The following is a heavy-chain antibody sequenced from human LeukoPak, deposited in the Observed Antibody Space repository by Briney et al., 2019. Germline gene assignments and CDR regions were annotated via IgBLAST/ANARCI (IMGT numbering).Heavy chain of an antibody. J-gene: IGHJ4*02. CDR2: ISYDGSNK. D-gene: IGHD3-16*02. V-gene: IGHV3-30-3*01. CDR3: ARDPGRGSYRYTYGSFDY. CDR1: GFTFSSYA. Sequence: HPGGSLRLSCAASGFTFSSYAMHWVRQAPGKGLEWVAVISYDGSNKYYADSVKGRFTISRDNSKNTLYLQMNSLRAEDTAVYYCARDPGRGSYRYTYGSFDYWGQGTLVTVSS.